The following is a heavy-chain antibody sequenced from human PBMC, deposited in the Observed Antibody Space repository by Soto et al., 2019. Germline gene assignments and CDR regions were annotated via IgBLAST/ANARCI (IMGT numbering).Heavy chain of an antibody. D-gene: IGHD3-9*01. J-gene: IGHJ5*02. CDR1: GASLSSGSYY. V-gene: IGHV4-61*01. Sequence: PSETLSLTCTVSGASLSSGSYYWSWLRQPQGKGLEWLGYIYYSGTTKYNPSLTSRVTLSVDMSKNQFSLKLNSVTAADSSVYFCERAASPYGDLLSAFDPWGQGVSVTVSS. CDR2: IYYSGTT. CDR3: ERAASPYGDLLSAFDP.